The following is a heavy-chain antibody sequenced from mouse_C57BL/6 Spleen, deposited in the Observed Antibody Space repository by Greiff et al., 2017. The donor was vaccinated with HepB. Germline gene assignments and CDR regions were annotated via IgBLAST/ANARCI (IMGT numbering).Heavy chain of an antibody. CDR3: ARSTIYVDACYFDY. CDR2: IYPRDGST. D-gene: IGHD1-1*01. CDR1: GYTFTSYD. Sequence: QVQLKESGPELVKPGASVKLSCKASGYTFTSYDINWVKQRPGQGLEWIGWIYPRDGSTKYNEKFKGKATLTVDTSSSTAYMELHSLTSEDSAVFCCARSTIYVDACYFDYWGQGTTLTVSS. V-gene: IGHV1-85*01. J-gene: IGHJ2*01.